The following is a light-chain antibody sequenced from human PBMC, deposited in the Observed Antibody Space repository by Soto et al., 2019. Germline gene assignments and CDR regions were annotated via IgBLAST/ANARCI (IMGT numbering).Light chain of an antibody. CDR3: QQYNNLLRT. J-gene: IGKJ1*01. V-gene: IGKV1-33*01. CDR1: QDISNY. Sequence: DIQMTQSPSSLSASVGDRVTITCQASQDISNYLNWYQQKPGKAPKLLIYDASNLETGVPSRFSGSGSGTEFTLTISSLQPEDIATYYCQQYNNLLRTFGQGTKVEIK. CDR2: DAS.